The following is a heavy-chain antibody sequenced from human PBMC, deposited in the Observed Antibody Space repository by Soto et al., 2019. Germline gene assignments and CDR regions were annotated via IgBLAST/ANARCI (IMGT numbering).Heavy chain of an antibody. CDR1: GYTFTSFG. J-gene: IGHJ6*02. CDR2: ISAYNGNT. Sequence: GASVKVSCKASGYTFTSFGISWVRQATGQGLEWMGWISAYNGNTNYAQKLQGRVTMTTDTSTSTAYMELRSLRSDDTAVYYCARDVGNSGYDGGYYYYYRTDVWCQGTTVTVPS. V-gene: IGHV1-18*01. D-gene: IGHD5-12*01. CDR3: ARDVGNSGYDGGYYYYYRTDV.